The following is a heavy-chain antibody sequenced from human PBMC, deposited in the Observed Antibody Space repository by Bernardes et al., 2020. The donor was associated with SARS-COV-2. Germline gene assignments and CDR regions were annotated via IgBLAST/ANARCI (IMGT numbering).Heavy chain of an antibody. V-gene: IGHV3-30-3*01. CDR1: GFTFSRYS. CDR2: ISYDGSNK. D-gene: IGHD1-26*01. Sequence: WGSLRLSCAASGFTFSRYSMHWFRQAPGKGLEWVAVISYDGSNKYYADSVKGRFTISRDNSKNTLYLQMNSLRAEDTAVYYCARENGSGMDVWGQGTTVTVSS. CDR3: ARENGSGMDV. J-gene: IGHJ6*02.